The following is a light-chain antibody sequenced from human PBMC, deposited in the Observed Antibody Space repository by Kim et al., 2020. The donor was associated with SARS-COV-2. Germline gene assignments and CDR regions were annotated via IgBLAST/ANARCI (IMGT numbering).Light chain of an antibody. CDR3: LQHNTYPIT. J-gene: IGKJ5*01. CDR1: QDISSG. Sequence: ASVGDRVTITCRASQDISSGLGWYQQNPGRAPKRLIYGASSLQSGVPSRFSGSGSGTEFTLTISSVQPDDFATYYCLQHNTYPITFGQGTRLEIK. V-gene: IGKV1-17*01. CDR2: GAS.